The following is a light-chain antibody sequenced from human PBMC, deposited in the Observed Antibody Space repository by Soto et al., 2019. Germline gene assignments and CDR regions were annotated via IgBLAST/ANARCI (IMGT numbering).Light chain of an antibody. CDR1: QSVSSNY. CDR2: DAS. J-gene: IGKJ1*01. Sequence: EIVLTQSPGTLSLSPGERATLSCRASQSVSSNYLAWYQQKPGQAPRLLMYDASSRATGIPDRFSGSGSWTDFTLTISRLEPEDFAVYYCQQYSSSRTLGQGTKVEIK. CDR3: QQYSSSRT. V-gene: IGKV3-20*01.